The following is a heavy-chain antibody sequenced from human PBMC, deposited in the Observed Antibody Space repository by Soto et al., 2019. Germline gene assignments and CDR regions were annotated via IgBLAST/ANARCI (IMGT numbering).Heavy chain of an antibody. D-gene: IGHD2-15*01. V-gene: IGHV1-8*01. CDR3: ARWSNHCGGGSCYFDWCCS. CDR1: GYTFTSSD. CDR2: MNPNTGNT. J-gene: IGHJ5*01. Sequence: QVQLVQSGAEVKKPGASVRVSCTASGYTFTSSDVYWVRQAPGQGLELMGCMNPNTGNTGYAQKFQGRVTMTRNTSISSAYMGLSSLRSDDTAVYYGARWSNHCGGGSCYFDWCCSWGQGTPVNVSS.